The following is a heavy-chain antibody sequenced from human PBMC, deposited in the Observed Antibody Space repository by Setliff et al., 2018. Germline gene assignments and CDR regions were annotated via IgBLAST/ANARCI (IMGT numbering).Heavy chain of an antibody. CDR2: INPSGEST. CDR3: ARGIIAYASWAPNKHAYYYYMDV. J-gene: IGHJ6*03. D-gene: IGHD2-2*01. CDR1: GYTLSTHY. Sequence: ASVKVSCKASGYTLSTHYMHWVRQAPGQGLEWMGLINPSGESTVYAEKFQGRVSMTRDTSTNTVYMDLESLKSGDTAIYYCARGIIAYASWAPNKHAYYYYMDVWGNGTTVTVYS. V-gene: IGHV1-46*01.